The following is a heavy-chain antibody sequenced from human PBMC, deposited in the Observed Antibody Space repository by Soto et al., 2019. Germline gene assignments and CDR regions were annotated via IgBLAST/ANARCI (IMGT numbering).Heavy chain of an antibody. CDR1: GFTFSGHW. CDR3: ARHGIQVSHDV. V-gene: IGHV3-7*01. D-gene: IGHD5-18*01. Sequence: EMQLVESGGDLVQPGGSLRLACTASGFTFSGHWMNWVRQAPGKGLEWVARIKQDGSEEHYVDSVKGRFTISRDNANNSVYLQMNSLRDEDTAVYYCARHGIQVSHDVWGQGTTVIVSS. CDR2: IKQDGSEE. J-gene: IGHJ6*02.